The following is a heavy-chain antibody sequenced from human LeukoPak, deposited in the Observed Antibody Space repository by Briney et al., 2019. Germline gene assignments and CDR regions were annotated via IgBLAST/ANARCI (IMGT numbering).Heavy chain of an antibody. CDR3: ARGWASSWYYFDF. CDR1: GGSLRNYY. J-gene: IGHJ4*02. CDR2: TYDSGSS. V-gene: IGHV4-59*01. D-gene: IGHD2-2*01. Sequence: SETLSLTCAVSGGSLRNYYWSSIRQPPGKGLESIGYTYDSGSSSYNPSLRSRVSISIDTSKNQFSLNLSSVTAADTAVYYCARGWASSWYYFDFWGQGTLVTVSS.